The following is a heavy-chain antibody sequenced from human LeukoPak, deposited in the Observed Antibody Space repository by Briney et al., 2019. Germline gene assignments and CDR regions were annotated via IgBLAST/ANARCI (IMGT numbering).Heavy chain of an antibody. J-gene: IGHJ3*02. CDR2: IYHSGST. Sequence: SETLSLTCAVSGGSISSGGYSWSWIRQPPGKGLEWIGYIYHSGSTYYNPSLKSRVTISVDRSKNQFSLKLSSVTAADTAVYYCARGAVRGDYDFWSGHDAFDIWGQGTMVTVSS. CDR3: ARGAVRGDYDFWSGHDAFDI. CDR1: GGSISSGGYS. D-gene: IGHD3-3*01. V-gene: IGHV4-30-2*01.